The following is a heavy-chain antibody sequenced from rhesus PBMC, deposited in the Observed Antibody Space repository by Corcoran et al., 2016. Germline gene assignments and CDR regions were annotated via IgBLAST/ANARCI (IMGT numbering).Heavy chain of an antibody. D-gene: IGHD6-13*01. CDR3: ARREYSSWSGYYGLDS. CDR1: GGSISSSNW. V-gene: IGHV4-65*01. Sequence: QVQLQESGPGLVKPSETLSLTCAVSGGSISSSNWWSWIRQPPGNGLEWIGYISGSSGSTYYTPSLMSRGTISTDTSKNQFSLKLSSVTAADTAVYYCARREYSSWSGYYGLDSWGQGVVVTVSS. J-gene: IGHJ6*01. CDR2: ISGSSGST.